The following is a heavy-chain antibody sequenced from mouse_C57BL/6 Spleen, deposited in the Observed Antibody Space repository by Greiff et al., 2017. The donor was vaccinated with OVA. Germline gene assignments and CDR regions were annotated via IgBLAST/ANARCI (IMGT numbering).Heavy chain of an antibody. V-gene: IGHV1-26*01. J-gene: IGHJ3*01. Sequence: VQLQQSGPELVKPGASVKISCKAFGYTFTDYYMNWVKQSHGKSLEWIGDINPNNGGTSYNQKFKGKATLTVDKYSSTAYMELRSLTSEDSAVYYGARYYYGSSYGFADWGQGTLVTVSA. D-gene: IGHD1-1*01. CDR3: ARYYYGSSYGFAD. CDR1: GYTFTDYY. CDR2: INPNNGGT.